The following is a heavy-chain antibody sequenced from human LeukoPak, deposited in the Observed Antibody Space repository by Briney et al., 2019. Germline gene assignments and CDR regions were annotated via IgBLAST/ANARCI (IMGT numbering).Heavy chain of an antibody. CDR2: IYSGGST. D-gene: IGHD2-2*01. CDR3: ARGGLVPAAARVIGFDI. CDR1: GFTVSSNY. V-gene: IGHV3-66*02. Sequence: PGGSLRLSCLASGFTVSSNYMSWVRQAPGKGLEWVSVIYSGGSTYYADSVKGRFTISRDNSKNTLYLQMNSLRAEDTAVYYCARGGLVPAAARVIGFDIWGQGTMVTVSS. J-gene: IGHJ3*02.